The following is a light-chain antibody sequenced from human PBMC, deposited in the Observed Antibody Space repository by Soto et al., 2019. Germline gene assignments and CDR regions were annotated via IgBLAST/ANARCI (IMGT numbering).Light chain of an antibody. CDR2: DAS. V-gene: IGKV3-11*01. CDR1: QSVSSY. CDR3: QQRSNWPVT. Sequence: EIVLTQSPATLSLSPGEGATLSCRASQSVSSYLAWYQQKPGQAPRLLIYDASNRATGIPARFSGSGSGTIFTLTISSLEPEDFAVYYCQQRSNWPVTFGLGTKV. J-gene: IGKJ1*01.